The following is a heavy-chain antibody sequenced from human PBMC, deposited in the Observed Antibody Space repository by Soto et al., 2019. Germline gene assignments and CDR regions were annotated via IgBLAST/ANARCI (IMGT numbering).Heavy chain of an antibody. J-gene: IGHJ6*02. Sequence: XWVRQAPGXXXXXXXXXHSGGSRIYYADSVKGRFTISRDNAKNSLYLQMNSLRGEDTAIYYCARYNAMDVWGQGTTVTVSS. V-gene: IGHV3-48*03. CDR2: XHSGGSRI. CDR3: ARYNAMDV.